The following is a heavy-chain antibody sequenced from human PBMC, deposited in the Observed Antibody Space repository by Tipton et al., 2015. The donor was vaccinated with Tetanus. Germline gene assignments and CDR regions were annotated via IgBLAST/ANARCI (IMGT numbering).Heavy chain of an antibody. CDR1: GGSISSGGYS. D-gene: IGHD3-10*01. CDR2: IYHSGST. V-gene: IGHV4-30-2*01. Sequence: TLSLTCAVSGGSISSGGYSWSWIRQPPGKGLGWIGYIYHSGSTYHNPSLKSRVTISVDRSKNQFSLKLSSVTAADTAVYYCARVVIWFGAPPSHFDYWGQGTLVTVSS. CDR3: ARVVIWFGAPPSHFDY. J-gene: IGHJ4*02.